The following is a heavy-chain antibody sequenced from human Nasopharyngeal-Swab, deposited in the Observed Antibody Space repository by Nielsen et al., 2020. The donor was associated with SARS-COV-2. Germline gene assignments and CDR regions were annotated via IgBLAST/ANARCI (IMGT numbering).Heavy chain of an antibody. CDR2: IIPIFGTA. J-gene: IGHJ4*02. V-gene: IGHV1-69*06. CDR3: ARSSSSSASWNEELDY. Sequence: WVRQAPGQGLEWMGGIIPIFGTANYAQKFQGRVTITADKSTSTAYMELSSLRSEDTAVYYCARSSSSSASWNEELDYWGQGTLVTVSS. D-gene: IGHD6-6*01.